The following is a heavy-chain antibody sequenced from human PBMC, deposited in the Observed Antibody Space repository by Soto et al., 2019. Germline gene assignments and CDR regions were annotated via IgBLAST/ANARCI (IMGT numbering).Heavy chain of an antibody. Sequence: PSETLSLTCTVSGGSIRSSTYYWGWIRQPPGKGLEWIGYIYYSGSTNYNPSLKSRVTISVDTSKNQFSLKLSSVTAADTAVYYCARAYGGYADYWGQGALVTVSS. J-gene: IGHJ4*02. D-gene: IGHD5-12*01. CDR3: ARAYGGYADY. CDR2: IYYSGST. CDR1: GGSIRSSTYY. V-gene: IGHV4-61*05.